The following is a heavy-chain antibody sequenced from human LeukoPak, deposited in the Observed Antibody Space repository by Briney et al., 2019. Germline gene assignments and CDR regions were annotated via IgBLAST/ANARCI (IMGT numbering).Heavy chain of an antibody. V-gene: IGHV4-34*01. Sequence: SETLSLTCAVYGGSFSGYYWSWIRQPPGKGLEWIGEINHSGSTNYNPSLKSRVTISVDTSKNQFSLKLSSVTAADTAVYYCARVNTLRYFDCPPRGDYFDYWGQGTLVTVSS. CDR1: GGSFSGYY. CDR2: INHSGST. CDR3: ARVNTLRYFDCPPRGDYFDY. D-gene: IGHD3-9*01. J-gene: IGHJ4*02.